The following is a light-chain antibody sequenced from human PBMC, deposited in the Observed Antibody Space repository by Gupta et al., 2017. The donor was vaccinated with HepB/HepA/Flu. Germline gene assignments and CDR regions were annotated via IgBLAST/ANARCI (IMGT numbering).Light chain of an antibody. CDR2: DAS. V-gene: IGKV3-11*01. J-gene: IGKJ1*01. Sequence: DIVLTQSPATLSLSPGERATLSCRASQSISSYLGWYQQKPGQAPRLLIYDASNRATGIPARFSGSGSGTDFTLTISSLEPEDFAVYYCQQRRDWPRTFGQGTKVELK. CDR1: QSISSY. CDR3: QQRRDWPRT.